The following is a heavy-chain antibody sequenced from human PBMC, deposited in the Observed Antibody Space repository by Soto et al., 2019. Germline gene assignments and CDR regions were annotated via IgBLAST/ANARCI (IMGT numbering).Heavy chain of an antibody. CDR2: IYYSGST. J-gene: IGHJ4*02. V-gene: IGHV4-59*01. CDR3: ATQDGHYFDY. Sequence: SETLSLTCTVSGGSISSYYWSWIRQPPGKGLEWIGYIYYSGSTNYNPSLKSRVTISVDTSKNQFSLKLSSVTAADTAVYYCATQDGHYFDYWGQGTLVTVSS. CDR1: GGSISSYY.